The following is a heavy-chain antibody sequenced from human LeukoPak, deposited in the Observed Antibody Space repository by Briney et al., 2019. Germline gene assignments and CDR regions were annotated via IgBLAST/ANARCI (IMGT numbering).Heavy chain of an antibody. D-gene: IGHD3-22*01. Sequence: PGRSLRLSCAASGFTFSSYGMHWVRQAPGKGLEWVAVIWYDGSNKYYADSVKGRFTISRDNSKNTLYLQMNSLRAEDTAVYYCARAYYYDSSGYPGYYYYGMDVWGQGTTVTVSS. J-gene: IGHJ6*02. CDR2: IWYDGSNK. CDR1: GFTFSSYG. CDR3: ARAYYYDSSGYPGYYYYGMDV. V-gene: IGHV3-33*01.